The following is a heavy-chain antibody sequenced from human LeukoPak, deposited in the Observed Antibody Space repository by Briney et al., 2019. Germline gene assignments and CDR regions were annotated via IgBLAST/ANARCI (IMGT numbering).Heavy chain of an antibody. Sequence: GGSLRLSCAASGFTFSSYAMSWVRQAPGKGLEWVSAISGSGGSTYYADSVKGRFTISRDNAKNTLYLQMNSLRAKDTAVYYCARDLYYYDSSGYWNWGQGTLVTVSS. CDR1: GFTFSSYA. CDR3: ARDLYYYDSSGYWN. J-gene: IGHJ4*02. CDR2: ISGSGGST. V-gene: IGHV3-23*01. D-gene: IGHD3-22*01.